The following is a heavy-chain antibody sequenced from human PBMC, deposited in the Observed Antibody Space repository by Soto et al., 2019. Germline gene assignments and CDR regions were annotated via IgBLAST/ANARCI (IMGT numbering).Heavy chain of an antibody. Sequence: QLQLQESGPALVNPSETLSLTFTVSGGYSSSSRYYWCWLRQPPGTGLELIGSIYYSGSTYYNPSPQSRETVSVARFNDQFSLKQISVTAADTAAYYCARLLYRSSSFHDYWVQGTLVTVSS. D-gene: IGHD6-6*01. CDR1: GGYSSSSRYY. J-gene: IGHJ4*02. CDR2: IYYSGST. V-gene: IGHV4-39*01. CDR3: ARLLYRSSSFHDY.